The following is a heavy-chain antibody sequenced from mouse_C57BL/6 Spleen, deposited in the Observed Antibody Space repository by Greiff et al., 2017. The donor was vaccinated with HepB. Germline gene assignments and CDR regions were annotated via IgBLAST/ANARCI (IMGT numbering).Heavy chain of an antibody. CDR1: GFTFSDYY. Sequence: EVQRVESEGGLVQPGSSMKLSCTASGFTFSDYYMAWVRQVPEKGLEWVANINYDGSSTYYLDSLKSRFIISRDNAKNILYLQMSSLKSEDTATYYCARDKGCYGSSYWYFDVWGTGTTVTVSS. D-gene: IGHD1-1*01. CDR3: ARDKGCYGSSYWYFDV. CDR2: INYDGSST. V-gene: IGHV5-16*01. J-gene: IGHJ1*03.